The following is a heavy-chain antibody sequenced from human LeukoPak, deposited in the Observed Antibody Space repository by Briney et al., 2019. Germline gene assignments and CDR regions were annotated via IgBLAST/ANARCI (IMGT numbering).Heavy chain of an antibody. D-gene: IGHD4-23*01. CDR2: IYYSGST. CDR3: ASSTVVTPVAFDI. J-gene: IGHJ3*02. Sequence: SETLSLTCTVSGGSISSYYWSWIRQPPGKGLEWIGYIYYSGSTNYNPSLKSRVTISVDTSKNQFSLKLSSVTAADTAVYYCASSTVVTPVAFDIWGQGTMVTVSS. V-gene: IGHV4-59*01. CDR1: GGSISSYY.